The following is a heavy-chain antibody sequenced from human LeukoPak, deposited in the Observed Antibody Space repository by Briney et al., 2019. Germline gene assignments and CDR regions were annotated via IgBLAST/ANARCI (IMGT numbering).Heavy chain of an antibody. V-gene: IGHV3-7*01. CDR1: GFTFSSYW. CDR2: IKQDGSEK. Sequence: GGSLRLSCAASGFTFSSYWMSWVRQAPGKGLEWVANIKQDGSEKYYVDSVKGRFTISRDNAKNSLYLQMNSLRAEDTAVYYCARPIAAAGTANYGMDVWGQGTTVTVSS. CDR3: ARPIAAAGTANYGMDV. D-gene: IGHD6-13*01. J-gene: IGHJ6*02.